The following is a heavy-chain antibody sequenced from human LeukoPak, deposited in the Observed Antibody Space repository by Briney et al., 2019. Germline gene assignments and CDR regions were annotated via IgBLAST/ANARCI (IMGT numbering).Heavy chain of an antibody. J-gene: IGHJ1*01. Sequence: SGGSLRLSCAASGFVFGDYYMTWLRQAPGKGVEWISYINSGGATIYYADSVKGRFTVSRDNGKDSMYLQMNSLRVEDTAVYYCAREAAGRSSSWWLIEHWGQGTLVIVSS. CDR2: INSGGATI. D-gene: IGHD6-13*01. CDR3: AREAAGRSSSWWLIEH. V-gene: IGHV3-11*01. CDR1: GFVFGDYY.